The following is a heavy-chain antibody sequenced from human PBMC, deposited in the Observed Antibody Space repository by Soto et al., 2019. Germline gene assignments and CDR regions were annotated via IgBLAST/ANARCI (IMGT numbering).Heavy chain of an antibody. V-gene: IGHV4-31*03. D-gene: IGHD3-3*01. CDR2: IYYSGST. CDR3: ARSRSGYSPFDY. Sequence: SETLSLTCTVSGGSISSGGYYWSWIRQHPGKGLEWIGYIYYSGSTYYNPSLKSRVTISVDTSKNQFSLKLSSVTAADTAAYYCARSRSGYSPFDYWGQGTLVTVSS. J-gene: IGHJ4*02. CDR1: GGSISSGGYY.